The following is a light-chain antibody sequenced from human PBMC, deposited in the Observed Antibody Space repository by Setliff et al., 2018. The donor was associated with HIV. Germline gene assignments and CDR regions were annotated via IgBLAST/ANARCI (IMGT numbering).Light chain of an antibody. CDR1: SSDVGDYNF. V-gene: IGLV2-14*03. Sequence: QSVLTQPASVSGSPGQSITISCTGTSSDVGDYNFVSWYQHHPGKAPKLIIYDVSKRPSGISNRFSGSKSGNTASLTISGLQTEDETHYYCCSYTPSNTNVLFGGGTKVTVL. CDR3: CSYTPSNTNVL. CDR2: DVS. J-gene: IGLJ2*01.